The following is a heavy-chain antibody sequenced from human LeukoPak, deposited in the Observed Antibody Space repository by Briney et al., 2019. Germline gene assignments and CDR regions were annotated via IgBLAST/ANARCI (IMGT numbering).Heavy chain of an antibody. D-gene: IGHD6-19*01. CDR3: AKDPRPGYSSGWYNYFDY. J-gene: IGHJ4*02. Sequence: PGGSLRLSCAASGFTFSSYGMHWVRQAPGKGLEGVAFIRYDGSNKYYADSVKGGFTVSRDNSKNTLYLQMNSLRAEDTAVYYCAKDPRPGYSSGWYNYFDYWGQGTLVTVSS. V-gene: IGHV3-30*02. CDR1: GFTFSSYG. CDR2: IRYDGSNK.